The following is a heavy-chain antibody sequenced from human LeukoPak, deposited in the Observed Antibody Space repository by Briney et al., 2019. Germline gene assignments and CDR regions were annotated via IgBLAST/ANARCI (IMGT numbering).Heavy chain of an antibody. V-gene: IGHV1-46*01. CDR3: ARDGYSGYDSDYYYYMDV. Sequence: ASVKVSCKASGYTFTSYYMHWVRQAPGQGLEWMGIINPSGGSTSYAQKFQGRVTMTRDMSTSTVYMELSSLSSEDTAVYYCARDGYSGYDSDYYYYMDVWGKGTTVTVSS. CDR2: INPSGGST. D-gene: IGHD5-12*01. CDR1: GYTFTSYY. J-gene: IGHJ6*03.